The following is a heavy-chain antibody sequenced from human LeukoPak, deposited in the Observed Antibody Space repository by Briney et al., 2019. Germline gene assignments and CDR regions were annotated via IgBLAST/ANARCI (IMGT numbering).Heavy chain of an antibody. CDR2: IRSKTKSAET. Sequence: PGGSLKLSCSVSGFTFSDSAIHWVRRAAGKGLEWVGRIRSKTKSAETAYAASVKGRFTISRDDSKDTAYLQMNSLKPEDTAVYYCTSPAHDFDIWSGYYSLWGHGTQVTVSS. J-gene: IGHJ4*01. CDR1: GFTFSDSA. CDR3: TSPAHDFDIWSGYYSL. V-gene: IGHV3-73*01. D-gene: IGHD3-3*01.